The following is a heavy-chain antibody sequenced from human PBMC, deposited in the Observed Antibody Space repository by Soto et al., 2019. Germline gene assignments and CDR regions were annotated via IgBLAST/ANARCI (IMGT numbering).Heavy chain of an antibody. V-gene: IGHV4-30-4*01. J-gene: IGHJ2*01. CDR2: IYYSGST. D-gene: IGHD1-26*01. CDR1: GGSISSGDYY. Sequence: SETLSLTCTVSGGSISSGDYYWSWIRQPPGKGLEWIGYIYYSGSTYYNPSIKSRVTISVDTSKNQFSLKLSSVTAADTAVYYCARPLSGSYWYFDLWGRGTLVTVSS. CDR3: ARPLSGSYWYFDL.